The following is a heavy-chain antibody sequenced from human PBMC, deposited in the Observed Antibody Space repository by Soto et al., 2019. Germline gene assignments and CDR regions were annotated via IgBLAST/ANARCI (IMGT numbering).Heavy chain of an antibody. J-gene: IGHJ6*03. V-gene: IGHV4-59*01. Sequence: PSETLSLTCTVSGGSISSYYWSWIRQPPGKGLEWIGYIYYSGSTNYNPSLKSRVTISVDTSKNQFSLKLSSVTAADTAVYYCARVTYCSSTSCSNYYYYMDGWGKGTTVTVAS. CDR3: ARVTYCSSTSCSNYYYYMDG. D-gene: IGHD2-2*01. CDR1: GGSISSYY. CDR2: IYYSGST.